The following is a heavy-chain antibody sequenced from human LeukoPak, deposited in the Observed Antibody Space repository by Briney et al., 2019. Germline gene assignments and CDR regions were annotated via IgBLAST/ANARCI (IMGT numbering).Heavy chain of an antibody. J-gene: IGHJ4*02. CDR1: GFSFSPYW. D-gene: IGHD3-16*02. CDR2: INPEATTI. CDR3: ARDFTRYNDQ. V-gene: IGHV3-74*01. Sequence: PGGSLRLFCGASGFSFSPYWVHWVRQAPGKGLVWVSRINPEATTINYAYSVKGRFTVSRDNAKSTLYLQMNSLRAEDTGVYYCARDFTRYNDQWGQGTLVTVSS.